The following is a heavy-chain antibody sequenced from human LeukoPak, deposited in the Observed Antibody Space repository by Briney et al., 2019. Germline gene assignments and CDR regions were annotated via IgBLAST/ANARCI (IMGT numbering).Heavy chain of an antibody. D-gene: IGHD3-10*01. V-gene: IGHV3-21*04. J-gene: IGHJ6*03. CDR3: ARRVNYYGSGSYADYYYYMDV. Sequence: GGSLRLSCTASGFTFSSYSMNWVRQAPGKGLEWVSSISTSSSYIYYADSVKGRFTISRDNARNSLYLQMNSLRAEDTALYHCARRVNYYGSGSYADYYYYMDVWGKGTTVTISS. CDR1: GFTFSSYS. CDR2: ISTSSSYI.